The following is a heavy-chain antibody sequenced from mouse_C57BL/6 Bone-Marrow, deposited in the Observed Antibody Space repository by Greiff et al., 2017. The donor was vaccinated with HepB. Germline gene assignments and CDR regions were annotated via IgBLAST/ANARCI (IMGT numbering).Heavy chain of an antibody. Sequence: VQVVESGAELARPGASVKMSCKASGYTFTSYTMHWVKQRPGQGLEWIGYINPSSGYTKYNQKFKDKATLTADKSSSTAYMQLSSLTSEDSAVYYCARSNPWFAYWGQGTLVTVSA. CDR2: INPSSGYT. D-gene: IGHD2-5*01. V-gene: IGHV1-4*01. J-gene: IGHJ3*01. CDR3: ARSNPWFAY. CDR1: GYTFTSYT.